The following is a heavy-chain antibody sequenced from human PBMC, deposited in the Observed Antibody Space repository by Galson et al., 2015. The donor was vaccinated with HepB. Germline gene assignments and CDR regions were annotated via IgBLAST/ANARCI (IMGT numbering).Heavy chain of an antibody. CDR1: GFTFSNAW. J-gene: IGHJ3*02. CDR2: IKSKTDGGTT. Sequence: SLRLSCAASGFTFSNAWMSWVRQAPGKGLEWVGRIKSKTDGGTTDYAAPVKGRFTISRDDSKNTLYLQMNSLKTEDTAVYYCTTGYYDSTDAFGIWGQGTMVTVSS. D-gene: IGHD3-22*01. CDR3: TTGYYDSTDAFGI. V-gene: IGHV3-15*01.